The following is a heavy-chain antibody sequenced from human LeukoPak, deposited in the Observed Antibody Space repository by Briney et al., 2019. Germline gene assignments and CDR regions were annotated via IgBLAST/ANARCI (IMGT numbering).Heavy chain of an antibody. CDR1: GGTFSSFT. J-gene: IGHJ6*02. V-gene: IGHV1-69*08. CDR3: ARGVSWGGHYYYGMDV. D-gene: IGHD1-26*01. CDR2: IIPILNTA. Sequence: ASVKVSCKASGGTFSSFTISWVRQASGQGLEWMGRIIPILNTAKYAQKFQGRVTITADTSTTTSYLEVNSLSTDDTAMYYCARGVSWGGHYYYGMDVWGQGSTVTVSS.